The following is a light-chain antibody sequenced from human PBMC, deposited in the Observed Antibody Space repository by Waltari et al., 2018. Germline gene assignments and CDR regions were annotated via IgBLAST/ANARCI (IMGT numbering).Light chain of an antibody. V-gene: IGKV3-15*01. CDR3: QQYNNWPPGDT. Sequence: EIVMTQSPATLSVSPGDRATLPCRASQSVSSNLAWYQQKPGQAPRLLIYGASTRATGIPARFSGSGSGTEFTLTISSMQSEDFAVYYCQQYNNWPPGDTFGQGTKLEIK. CDR2: GAS. J-gene: IGKJ2*01. CDR1: QSVSSN.